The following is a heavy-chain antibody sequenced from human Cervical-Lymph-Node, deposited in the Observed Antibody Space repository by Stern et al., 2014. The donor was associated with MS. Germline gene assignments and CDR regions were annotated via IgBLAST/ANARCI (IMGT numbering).Heavy chain of an antibody. D-gene: IGHD2-2*01. Sequence: EEQLVESGGGVEQPGGSVKLSCGASGCSFSTYAFSWVRQAPGQGLEWVSGISDIGVYTYYAASVKGRFTSSRDNAKSKLYLEMQSLRAEDTAVYHCATDLGRGVVVVPLYGLDVWGQGTTVTVSS. CDR3: ATDLGRGVVVVPLYGLDV. CDR1: GCSFSTYA. V-gene: IGHV3-23*04. CDR2: ISDIGVYT. J-gene: IGHJ6*02.